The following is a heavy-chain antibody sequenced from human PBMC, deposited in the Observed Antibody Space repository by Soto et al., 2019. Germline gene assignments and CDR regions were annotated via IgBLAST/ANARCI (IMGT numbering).Heavy chain of an antibody. CDR3: ARHSFGGSGWYGVRNYYFDY. V-gene: IGHV4-39*01. CDR1: GGSISSSSYY. CDR2: IYYSGST. J-gene: IGHJ4*02. D-gene: IGHD6-19*01. Sequence: QLQLQESGPGLVKPSETLSLTCTVSGGSISSSSYYWGWIRQPPGKGLEWIGSIYYSGSTYYNPSLKSRVTISVDTSKNQFSLKLSSVTAADTAVYYCARHSFGGSGWYGVRNYYFDYWGQGTLVTVSS.